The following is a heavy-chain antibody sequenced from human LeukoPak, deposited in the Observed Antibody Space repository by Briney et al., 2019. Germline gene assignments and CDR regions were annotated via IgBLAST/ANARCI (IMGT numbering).Heavy chain of an antibody. Sequence: SETLSLTCTVSGVSISSGSYYWSWIRQPAGKGLEWIGRIYTSGSTNYNPSLKSRVTISVDTSKNQFSLKLSSVTAADTAVYYCARDVPWGKGIDYWGQGTLVTVSA. D-gene: IGHD3-16*01. CDR3: ARDVPWGKGIDY. CDR1: GVSISSGSYY. CDR2: IYTSGST. J-gene: IGHJ4*02. V-gene: IGHV4-61*02.